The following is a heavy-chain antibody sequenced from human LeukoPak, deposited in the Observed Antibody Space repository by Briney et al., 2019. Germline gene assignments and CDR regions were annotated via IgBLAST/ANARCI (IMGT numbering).Heavy chain of an antibody. CDR2: IYSSGTT. CDR1: GGSMRSSSNY. J-gene: IGHJ4*02. Sequence: SETLSLTCTVSGGSMRSSSNYWNWIRQPAGKGLEWIGRIYSSGTTTYNPSLKGRVTISLDTSKNQFSLKLTCVTAADTAVYYYARIFCSGGNCYHFDYWGQGTLVTVSS. D-gene: IGHD2-15*01. V-gene: IGHV4-61*02. CDR3: ARIFCSGGNCYHFDY.